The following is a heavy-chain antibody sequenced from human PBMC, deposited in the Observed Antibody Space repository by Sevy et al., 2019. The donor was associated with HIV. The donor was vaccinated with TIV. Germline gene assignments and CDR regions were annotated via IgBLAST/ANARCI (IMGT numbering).Heavy chain of an antibody. CDR3: ARGRGVFGAVAINWFDP. Sequence: GGSLRLSCAASGFTVSSSYMTWVRQPPGKGLEWVSVIYSGGSTYYADSVKGRFTISRDNSKNTLYLQMNNLRADDTAVYYCARGRGVFGAVAINWFDPWGQGALVTDSS. CDR1: GFTVSSSY. CDR2: IYSGGST. V-gene: IGHV3-53*01. D-gene: IGHD3-3*01. J-gene: IGHJ5*02.